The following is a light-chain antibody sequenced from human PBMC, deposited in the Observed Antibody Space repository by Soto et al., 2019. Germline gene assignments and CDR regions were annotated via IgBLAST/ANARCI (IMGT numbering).Light chain of an antibody. Sequence: QSVLTQPRSVSGSPGQSVTISCTGTSSDVGGYNYVSWYQQHPGKAPKLMIYDVSKRPSGVPDRFSGSKSGNTASLTISGLQAEDEADYYCFSYAGTYTVFGGGTKLTVL. V-gene: IGLV2-11*01. CDR1: SSDVGGYNY. J-gene: IGLJ2*01. CDR2: DVS. CDR3: FSYAGTYTV.